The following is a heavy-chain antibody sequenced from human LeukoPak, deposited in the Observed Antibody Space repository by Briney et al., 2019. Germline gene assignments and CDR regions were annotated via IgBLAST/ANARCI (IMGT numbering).Heavy chain of an antibody. Sequence: GGSLRLSCAASGFTFSSYSMNWVRQAPGKGLEWVSSISSSSSYIYYADSVKGRFTISRDNAKNSLYLQMNSLRAEDTAVYYCARDRWDSSWLYYSDYWGQGTLVTVSS. CDR3: ARDRWDSSWLYYSDY. V-gene: IGHV3-21*01. J-gene: IGHJ4*02. CDR2: ISSSSSYI. D-gene: IGHD6-13*01. CDR1: GFTFSSYS.